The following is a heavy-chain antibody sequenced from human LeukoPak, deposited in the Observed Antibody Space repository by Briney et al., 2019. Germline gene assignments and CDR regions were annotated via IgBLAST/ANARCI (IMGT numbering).Heavy chain of an antibody. V-gene: IGHV3-48*02. Sequence: SGGSLRLSCAASGFTFSSYRMNWVRQAPGKGLEWVSYISCSSSIIYYADSVEGRFTISRDNAKNSLYLQMNSLRDEDTAVYYCARDGDSSGYYAFFDIWGQGTMVTVSS. J-gene: IGHJ3*02. CDR2: ISCSSSII. D-gene: IGHD3-22*01. CDR1: GFTFSSYR. CDR3: ARDGDSSGYYAFFDI.